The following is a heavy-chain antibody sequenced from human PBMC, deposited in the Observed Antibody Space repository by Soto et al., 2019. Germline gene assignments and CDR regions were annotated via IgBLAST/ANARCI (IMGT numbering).Heavy chain of an antibody. Sequence: QVQLVESGGGVVQPGRSLRLSCAASGFTFSSYAMHWVRQAPGKGLEWVAVISYDGSNKYYADSVKGRFTISRDNSKNTLYLQMNSLRAEDTAVYYCARDCYPYSSSYYYYGMDVWGQGTTVTVSS. CDR2: ISYDGSNK. V-gene: IGHV3-30-3*01. D-gene: IGHD6-6*01. J-gene: IGHJ6*02. CDR3: ARDCYPYSSSYYYYGMDV. CDR1: GFTFSSYA.